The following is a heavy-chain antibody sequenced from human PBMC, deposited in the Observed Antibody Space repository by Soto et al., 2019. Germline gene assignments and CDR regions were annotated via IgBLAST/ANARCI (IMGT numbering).Heavy chain of an antibody. CDR3: AKGLYYYDRSGYRIFDY. D-gene: IGHD3-22*01. CDR2: VSVSGGTT. CDR1: GFMFNNYA. V-gene: IGHV3-23*01. J-gene: IGHJ4*02. Sequence: GGSLRLSCAASGFMFNNYAMSWVRQAPGKGLEWVSTVSVSGGTTYYADSLKGRFTISRDNSKKTVYLQMNRLRADDTAIYYCAKGLYYYDRSGYRIFDYWGQGNLVTVSS.